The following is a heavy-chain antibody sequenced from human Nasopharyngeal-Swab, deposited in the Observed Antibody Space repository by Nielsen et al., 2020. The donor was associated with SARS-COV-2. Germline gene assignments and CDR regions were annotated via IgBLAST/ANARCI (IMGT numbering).Heavy chain of an antibody. D-gene: IGHD5-24*01. V-gene: IGHV4-59*01. CDR2: IYYSGST. Sequence: SETLSLTCTVSGGSISSYYWSWIRQPPGKGLEWIGYIYYSGSTNYNPSLKSRVTISVDTSKNQFPLKLSSVTAADTAVYYCARDKGGMATLDYYYYYYMDVWGKGTTVTVSS. CDR3: ARDKGGMATLDYYYYYYMDV. CDR1: GGSISSYY. J-gene: IGHJ6*03.